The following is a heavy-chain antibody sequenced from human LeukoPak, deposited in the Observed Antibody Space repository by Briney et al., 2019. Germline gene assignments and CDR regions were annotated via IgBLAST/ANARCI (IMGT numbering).Heavy chain of an antibody. CDR2: ISYDGSNK. D-gene: IGHD6-6*01. CDR3: ARPSSTSSVLFAFDI. CDR1: GFTFSSYA. J-gene: IGHJ3*02. Sequence: GRSLRLSCAASGFTFSSYAMHWVRQAPGKGLEWVAVISYDGSNKYYADSAKGRFTISRDNSKNTLYLQMNSLRAEDTAVYYCARPSSTSSVLFAFDIWGQGTMVTVSS. V-gene: IGHV3-30*04.